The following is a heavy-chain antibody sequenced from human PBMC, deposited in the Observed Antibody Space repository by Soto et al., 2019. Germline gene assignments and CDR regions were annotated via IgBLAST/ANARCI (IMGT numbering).Heavy chain of an antibody. Sequence: DVQVMESGGGVVQPGGSLRLSCAASGFTLRNYAMRWVRQTPGKGLEWVSSISVSGGSIHYADSVRGRFTISRDTSKNTLNLQMNSLRVEDTAVYYCATDLPGGEDNHYGMDVWGQGTTVTVSS. J-gene: IGHJ6*02. D-gene: IGHD2-21*01. CDR2: ISVSGGSI. V-gene: IGHV3-23*01. CDR1: GFTLRNYA. CDR3: ATDLPGGEDNHYGMDV.